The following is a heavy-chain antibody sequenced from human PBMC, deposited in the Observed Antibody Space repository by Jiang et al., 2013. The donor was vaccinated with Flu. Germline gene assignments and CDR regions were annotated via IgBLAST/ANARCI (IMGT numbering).Heavy chain of an antibody. CDR3: AVAVFDTAWSAEF. CDR1: GGSFSGYY. Sequence: LLKPSETLSLTCGVSGGSFSGYYWNWIRQAPGKGLEWIGEVNHMGTTNYNPSLKSRAAISVDTATNRFSLRLHSVTAADTATYFXAVAVFDTAWSAEFWGREPWSPSP. CDR2: VNHMGTT. J-gene: IGHJ4*02. D-gene: IGHD3-9*01. V-gene: IGHV4-34*01.